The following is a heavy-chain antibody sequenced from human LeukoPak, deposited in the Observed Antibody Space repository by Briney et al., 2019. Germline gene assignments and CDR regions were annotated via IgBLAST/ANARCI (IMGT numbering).Heavy chain of an antibody. V-gene: IGHV3-15*01. J-gene: IGHJ4*02. D-gene: IGHD2-2*01. Sequence: GRSLRLSCAASGFTFTTYGMHWVRQAPGKGLEWVGRIKSKTDGGTTDYAAPVKGRFTISRDDSKNTLYLQMNSLKTEDTAVYYCTTGGFVVVPAAIFDYWGQGTLVTVSS. CDR1: GFTFTTYG. CDR2: IKSKTDGGTT. CDR3: TTGGFVVVPAAIFDY.